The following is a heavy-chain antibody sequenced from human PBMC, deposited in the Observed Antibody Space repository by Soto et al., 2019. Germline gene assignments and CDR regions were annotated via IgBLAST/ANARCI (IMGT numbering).Heavy chain of an antibody. CDR3: ARHYSSGSRNWFDP. D-gene: IGHD6-19*01. V-gene: IGHV4-39*01. CDR1: GGSINSSSYF. Sequence: PETLSLTCSVYGGSINSSSYFWGWVRQPPGKGLEWIGSIYYSGSTYYNPSLRSRVTISVDTSKNQFSLKLSSVTAADTAVFYCARHYSSGSRNWFDPWGQGTLVTVSS. CDR2: IYYSGST. J-gene: IGHJ5*02.